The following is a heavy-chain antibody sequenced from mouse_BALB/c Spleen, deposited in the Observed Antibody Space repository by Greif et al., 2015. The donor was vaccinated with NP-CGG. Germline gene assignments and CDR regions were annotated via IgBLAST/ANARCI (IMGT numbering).Heavy chain of an antibody. Sequence: EVNVVESGGGLVQPGGSRKLSCAASGFTFSSFGMHWVRQAPEKGLEWVAYISSGSSTIYYADTVKGRFTISRDNPKNTLFLQMTSLRSEDTAMYYCARSGDYGSSYSWFAYWGQGTLVTVSA. CDR1: GFTFSSFG. V-gene: IGHV5-17*02. CDR2: ISSGSSTI. CDR3: ARSGDYGSSYSWFAY. J-gene: IGHJ3*01. D-gene: IGHD1-1*01.